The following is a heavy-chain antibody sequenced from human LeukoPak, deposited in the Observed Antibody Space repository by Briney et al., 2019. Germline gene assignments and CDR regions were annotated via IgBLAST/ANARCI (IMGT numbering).Heavy chain of an antibody. J-gene: IGHJ6*02. CDR1: GFTFSSYW. V-gene: IGHV3-7*01. D-gene: IGHD3-3*01. CDR3: ARGHPIFVRYGMDV. Sequence: GGSLRLSCAASGFTFSSYWMGWVRRAPGKGREWVANIKQDGSEKYYVDSVKGQFTISRDNAKNSLYLQMNSLRAEDTAVYYCARGHPIFVRYGMDVWGQGTTVTVSS. CDR2: IKQDGSEK.